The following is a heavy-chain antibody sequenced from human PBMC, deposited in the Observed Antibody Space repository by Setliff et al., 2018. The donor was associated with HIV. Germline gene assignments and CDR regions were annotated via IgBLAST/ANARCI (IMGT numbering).Heavy chain of an antibody. Sequence: ASVKVSCKVSGYTLTKLSIHWVRQGPGKGLEWMGGFDPEDGETIYAQKFQGRVTMTKDTSIDTAYMRMSSLRSEDTAVYYCATRPRDDFWSGFDYWGRGTLVTV. J-gene: IGHJ4*02. V-gene: IGHV1-24*01. CDR1: GYTLTKLS. D-gene: IGHD3-3*01. CDR3: ATRPRDDFWSGFDY. CDR2: FDPEDGET.